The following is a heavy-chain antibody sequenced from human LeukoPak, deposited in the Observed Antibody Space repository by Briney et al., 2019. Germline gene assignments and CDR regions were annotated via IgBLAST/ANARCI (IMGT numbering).Heavy chain of an antibody. V-gene: IGHV1-18*01. CDR1: GYTVTSYG. CDR2: ISAYNGNT. J-gene: IGHJ6*01. Sequence: GASVTVSFTASGYTVTSYGISWVWQAPGQGLEWMGWISAYNGNTNYAQKLQGRVTMTTDTSTSTAYMELRSLRSDDTAVYYCARDGRSSWYRYYYYGMDVWGQGTTVTVSS. D-gene: IGHD6-13*01. CDR3: ARDGRSSWYRYYYYGMDV.